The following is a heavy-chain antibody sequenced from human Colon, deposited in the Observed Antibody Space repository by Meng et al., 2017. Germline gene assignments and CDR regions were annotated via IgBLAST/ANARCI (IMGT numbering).Heavy chain of an antibody. CDR3: ARDNNGNSFAY. D-gene: IGHD4-23*01. CDR1: GYTFTAHY. J-gene: IGHJ4*02. V-gene: IGHV1-2*02. CDR2: IYPKSGDT. Sequence: ASVKVSCKTSGYTFTAHYIHWMRQAPGQGLEWMGWIYPKSGDTRYAQTFQGRVTLTMDTSITSAYMELSGLRSDDTAVYYCARDNNGNSFAYWGQGTLVTVSS.